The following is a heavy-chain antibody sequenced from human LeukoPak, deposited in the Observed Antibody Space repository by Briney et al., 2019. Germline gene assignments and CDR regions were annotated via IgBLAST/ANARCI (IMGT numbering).Heavy chain of an antibody. CDR2: ISSSSSTI. CDR1: GFTFSSYS. D-gene: IGHD5-18*01. J-gene: IGHJ4*02. Sequence: AGGSLRLSCAASGFTFSSYSMNWVRQAPGKGLEWVSYISSSSSTIYYADSVKGRFTISRDNAKNSLYLQMNSLRAEDTAVYYCARDGVRGYSYGLGAPLDYWGQGTLVTVSS. V-gene: IGHV3-48*01. CDR3: ARDGVRGYSYGLGAPLDY.